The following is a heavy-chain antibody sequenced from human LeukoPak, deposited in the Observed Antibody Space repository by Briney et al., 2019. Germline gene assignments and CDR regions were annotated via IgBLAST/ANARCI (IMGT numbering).Heavy chain of an antibody. CDR1: GGSISSYY. CDR3: ARADTAMVRDAFDI. CDR2: IYYSGST. D-gene: IGHD5-18*01. Sequence: PSETLSLTCTVSGGSISSYYWSWLRQPPGKGLEGIGYIYYSGSTNYNPSLKSRVTISVDTSKNQFSLKLSSVTAADTAVYYCARADTAMVRDAFDIWGQGTMVTVSS. V-gene: IGHV4-59*01. J-gene: IGHJ3*02.